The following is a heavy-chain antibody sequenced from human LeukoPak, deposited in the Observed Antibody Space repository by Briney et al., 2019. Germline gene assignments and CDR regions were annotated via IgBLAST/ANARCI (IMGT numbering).Heavy chain of an antibody. V-gene: IGHV3-74*01. CDR1: GFTFSSYW. CDR3: ARVSYGGPVDY. J-gene: IGHJ4*02. Sequence: GGSLRLSCAASGFTFSSYWMHWVRQAPGKGLVWVSRINSDGSSTSYADSVKGRFTISRDNAKNTLYLQLDSLRAEDTAVYYCARVSYGGPVDYWGQGTLVTVSS. D-gene: IGHD4/OR15-4a*01. CDR2: INSDGSST.